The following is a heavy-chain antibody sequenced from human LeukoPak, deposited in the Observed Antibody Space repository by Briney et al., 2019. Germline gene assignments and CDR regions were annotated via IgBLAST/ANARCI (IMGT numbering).Heavy chain of an antibody. Sequence: GGSLTLSRAAPGFTVSSYAMSWVRQAPGRGLEWVSAISGSGGSTYYADSVKGRFPISRDNSKNTLYLQMNSLSAEDTAVYYCAKVTWLRFPFDYWGQGTLVTVSS. J-gene: IGHJ4*02. CDR2: ISGSGGST. D-gene: IGHD5-12*01. CDR3: AKVTWLRFPFDY. V-gene: IGHV3-23*01. CDR1: GFTVSSYA.